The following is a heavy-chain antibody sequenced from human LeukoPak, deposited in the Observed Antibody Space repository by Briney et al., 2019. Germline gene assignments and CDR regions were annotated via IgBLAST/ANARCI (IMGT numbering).Heavy chain of an antibody. D-gene: IGHD1-26*01. CDR1: GGTFSSYA. J-gene: IGHJ4*02. Sequence: GVSVKVSCKASGGTFSSYAISWVRQAPGQGLEWMGGIIPIFGTANYAQKFQGRVTITADESTSTAYMELSSLRSEDTAVYYCARDRDPVGWELRVGFDYWGQGTLVTVSS. V-gene: IGHV1-69*13. CDR2: IIPIFGTA. CDR3: ARDRDPVGWELRVGFDY.